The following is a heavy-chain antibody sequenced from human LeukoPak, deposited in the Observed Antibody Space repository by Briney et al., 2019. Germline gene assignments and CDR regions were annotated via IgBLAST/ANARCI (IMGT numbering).Heavy chain of an antibody. CDR3: ARIYYGSGSYYHYFDY. CDR2: IYTSGST. V-gene: IGHV4-59*10. Sequence: PSETLSLTCAVYGGSFSGYFWSWIRQPAGKGLEWIGHIYTSGSTNYNPSLKSRVTISVDTSKNQFSLKLSSVTAADTAVYYCARIYYGSGSYYHYFDYWGQGTLVTVSS. J-gene: IGHJ4*02. D-gene: IGHD3-10*01. CDR1: GGSFSGYF.